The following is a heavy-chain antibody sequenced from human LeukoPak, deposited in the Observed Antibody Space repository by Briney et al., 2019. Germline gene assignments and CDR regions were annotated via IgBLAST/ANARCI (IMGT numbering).Heavy chain of an antibody. V-gene: IGHV4-59*01. CDR3: ASALTTLEYFQH. J-gene: IGHJ1*01. Sequence: PSETLSLTCTVSGGSISSYYWSWIRQPPGKGLEWIGYIHNSGSTNYNPSLKSRVTISVDTSKNQFSLKLSSVTAADTAVYYCASALTTLEYFQHWGRGTLVTVSS. CDR1: GGSISSYY. CDR2: IHNSGST. D-gene: IGHD4-17*01.